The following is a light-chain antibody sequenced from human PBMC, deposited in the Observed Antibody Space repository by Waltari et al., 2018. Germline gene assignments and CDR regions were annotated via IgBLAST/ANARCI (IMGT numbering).Light chain of an antibody. CDR2: GVS. Sequence: EIVTTQSPVTLSLSPGERATLSCRASQSVGSNLAWYQQKPGQAPRLLIYGVSIRVTGIPARFSGTGSGTEFTLTISSLQSEDFAVYYCQQYNNWPPYTFGQGTRLEI. V-gene: IGKV3-15*01. CDR1: QSVGSN. J-gene: IGKJ2*01. CDR3: QQYNNWPPYT.